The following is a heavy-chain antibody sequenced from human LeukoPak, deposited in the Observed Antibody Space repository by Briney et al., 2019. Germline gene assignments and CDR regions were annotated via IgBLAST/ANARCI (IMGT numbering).Heavy chain of an antibody. J-gene: IGHJ3*02. CDR3: ARDGYVGYSYGYEAFDI. CDR1: GYTFTSYG. CDR2: ISAYNGNT. Sequence: ASVKVSCKASGYTFTSYGISWVRQAPGQGLEWMGWISAYNGNTNYAQKLQGRVTMTTDTPTSTAYMELRSLRSDDTAVYYCARDGYVGYSYGYEAFDIWGQGTMVTVSS. D-gene: IGHD5-18*01. V-gene: IGHV1-18*01.